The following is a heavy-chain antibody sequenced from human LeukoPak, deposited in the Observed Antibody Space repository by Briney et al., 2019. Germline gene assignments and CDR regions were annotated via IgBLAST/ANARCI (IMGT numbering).Heavy chain of an antibody. CDR2: ISYDGSNK. J-gene: IGHJ5*02. Sequence: GGSLRLSCAASGFTFSSYAMHWVRQAPGKGLEWVAVISYDGSNKYYADSVKGRFTISRDNSKNTPYLQMNSLRAEDTAVYYCARGGQSGLARYWFDPWGQGTLVTVSS. V-gene: IGHV3-30-3*01. CDR1: GFTFSSYA. CDR3: ARGGQSGLARYWFDP. D-gene: IGHD3-3*01.